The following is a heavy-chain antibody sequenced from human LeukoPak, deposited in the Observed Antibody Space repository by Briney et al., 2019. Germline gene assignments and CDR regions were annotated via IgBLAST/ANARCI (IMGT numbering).Heavy chain of an antibody. CDR3: ARGPSFWTTVTYYFDY. D-gene: IGHD4-17*01. J-gene: IGHJ4*02. CDR1: GGSISGYY. CDR2: INHSGST. Sequence: SETLSLTCTVSGGSISGYYWSWIRQPPGKGLEWIGEINHSGSTNYNPSLKSRVTISVDTSKNQFSLKLSSVTAADTAVYYCARGPSFWTTVTYYFDYWGQGTLVTVSS. V-gene: IGHV4-34*01.